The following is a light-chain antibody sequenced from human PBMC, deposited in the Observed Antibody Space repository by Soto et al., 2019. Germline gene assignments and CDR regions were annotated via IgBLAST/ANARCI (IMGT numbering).Light chain of an antibody. CDR2: GNN. CDR3: QSYDSSLSGHYV. V-gene: IGLV1-40*01. J-gene: IGLJ1*01. Sequence: QAVVTQPPSVSGAPGQRVTISCTGSSSNIGAGYDVHWYQQLPGTAPKLLIYGNNNRPSGVPDRFSGSKSGTSASLAITGLQAEDEADYYCQSYDSSLSGHYVFGTGTKLTVL. CDR1: SSNIGAGYD.